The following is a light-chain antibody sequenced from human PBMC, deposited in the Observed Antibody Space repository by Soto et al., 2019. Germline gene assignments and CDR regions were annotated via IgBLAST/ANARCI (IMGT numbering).Light chain of an antibody. J-gene: IGKJ1*01. V-gene: IGKV3-15*01. Sequence: EIVMTQSPATLSVSPGERATLSCRASQSVTSNLAWYQQKPGQAPRLLIFGASTGATGIPARFSGSGSGTEFTLTISSLQSEDFGVYYCQQYNNWPRTFGQGTKVDIK. CDR1: QSVTSN. CDR3: QQYNNWPRT. CDR2: GAS.